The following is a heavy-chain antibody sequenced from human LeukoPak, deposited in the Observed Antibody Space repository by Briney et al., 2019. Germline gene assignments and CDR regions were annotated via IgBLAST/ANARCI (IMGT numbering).Heavy chain of an antibody. D-gene: IGHD3-10*01. CDR2: IWYDGSNK. CDR3: ARGYGSGSYPIDY. V-gene: IGHV3-33*01. Sequence: GGSLRLSCAASGFTFSNYVMHWVRQAPGKGLEWVAVIWYDGSNKYYADSVKGRFTISRDNSKNTLYLQMNSLRDDDTAVYHCARGYGSGSYPIDYWGQGTLGTVSS. J-gene: IGHJ4*02. CDR1: GFTFSNYV.